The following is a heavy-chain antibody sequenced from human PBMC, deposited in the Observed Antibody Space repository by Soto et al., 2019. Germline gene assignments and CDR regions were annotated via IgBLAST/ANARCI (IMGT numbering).Heavy chain of an antibody. Sequence: EVQLVESGGGLVQPGGSLRLSCAASGFTFSSYWMSWVRQAPGKGLEWVANIKQDGSEKYYVDSVKGRLTISRDNAKNSLYLQMNSLRAEDTAVYYCRSETSSWSTAWTDYWGQGTLVTVSS. CDR2: IKQDGSEK. J-gene: IGHJ4*02. CDR1: GFTFSSYW. V-gene: IGHV3-7*01. CDR3: RSETSSWSTAWTDY. D-gene: IGHD6-13*01.